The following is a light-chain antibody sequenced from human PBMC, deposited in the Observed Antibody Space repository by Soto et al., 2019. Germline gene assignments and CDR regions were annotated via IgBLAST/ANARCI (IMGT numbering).Light chain of an antibody. J-gene: IGKJ4*01. CDR1: QGIRNF. CDR2: AAS. CDR3: KQSYSTPLT. Sequence: DIQLTQSPSFLSASVGDRVTITCRASQGIRNFLAWYQQKLGKAHKLLIYAASTLESGVQLRFSGSGSGTEFTLTIRNLQPEDFATYSCKQSYSTPLTFGGGTKVDIK. V-gene: IGKV1-9*01.